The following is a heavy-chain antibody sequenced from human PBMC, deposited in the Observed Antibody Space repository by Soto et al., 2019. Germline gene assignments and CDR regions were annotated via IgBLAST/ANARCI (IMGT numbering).Heavy chain of an antibody. Sequence: GGSLRLSCAASGFTFSSYSMNWVRQAPGKGLEWVSSISSSSSYIYYADSVKGRFTISRDNAKNSLYLQMNSLRAEDTAVYYCARSRMTTVTNFDYWGQGTLVTVSS. CDR2: ISSSSSYI. J-gene: IGHJ4*02. D-gene: IGHD4-17*01. CDR1: GFTFSSYS. CDR3: ARSRMTTVTNFDY. V-gene: IGHV3-21*01.